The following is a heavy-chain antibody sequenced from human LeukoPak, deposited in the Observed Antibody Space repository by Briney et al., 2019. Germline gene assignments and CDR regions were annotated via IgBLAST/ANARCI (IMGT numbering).Heavy chain of an antibody. J-gene: IGHJ6*03. V-gene: IGHV3-23*01. CDR1: GFTFSCYA. Sequence: GGSLSLCCAASGFTFSCYAMSWVRQAPGKGLEWVSTISGGGGSTYYAASVKGRFTISRDNSKNTLYLQMNSLRAEDTAVYYCAKGTAHTQFARYSSSLALDYYYYMDVWGKGTTVTVSS. CDR2: ISGGGGST. D-gene: IGHD6-13*01. CDR3: AKGTAHTQFARYSSSLALDYYYYMDV.